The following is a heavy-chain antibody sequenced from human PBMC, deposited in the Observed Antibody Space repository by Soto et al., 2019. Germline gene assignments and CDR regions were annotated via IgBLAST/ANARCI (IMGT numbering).Heavy chain of an antibody. D-gene: IGHD3-10*01. CDR2: ISSSSDT. Sequence: QVHLVESGGGLVKPGGSLRISCAASGFNFNDYYMNWIRQTPGKGLEWISYISSSSDTKYADSVKGRFTISRDNANTSLYLQMHSLRAEDTAVYFGARGSSTVRGVTITVTNFDYWGQGTLVTVSS. J-gene: IGHJ4*02. CDR1: GFNFNDYY. CDR3: ARGSSTVRGVTITVTNFDY. V-gene: IGHV3-11*06.